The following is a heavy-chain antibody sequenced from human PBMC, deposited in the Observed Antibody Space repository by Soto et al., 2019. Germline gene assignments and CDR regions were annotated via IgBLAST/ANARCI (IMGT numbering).Heavy chain of an antibody. CDR3: ATGGGWLPDT. D-gene: IGHD5-12*01. CDR1: GASVNSNY. J-gene: IGHJ4*02. V-gene: IGHV4-59*02. CDR2: IDHRGTT. Sequence: QAQLHESGPGLVKPSETLSLSCTVSGASVNSNYWSWIRQSPGKGLEWIGYIDHRGTTNYNPSLKSRVTISSDTPKKQFSLRLSSVTAVDRAVYYCATGGGWLPDTWGQGTLVTVSS.